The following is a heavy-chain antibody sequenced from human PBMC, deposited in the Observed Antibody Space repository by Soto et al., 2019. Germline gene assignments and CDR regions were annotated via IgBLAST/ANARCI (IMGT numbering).Heavy chain of an antibody. J-gene: IGHJ4*02. CDR1: GFTVSSNY. Sequence: EVQLVESGGGLVQPGGSLRLSCAASGFTVSSNYMTWVRQAPGKGLEWVSVIYNDGSTYYADSVKGRFTISRHNSKNTLYLQLNILRAEDTVVYYCARGIYGDYDYWGQGTLVTVSS. V-gene: IGHV3-53*04. CDR2: IYNDGST. CDR3: ARGIYGDYDY. D-gene: IGHD4-17*01.